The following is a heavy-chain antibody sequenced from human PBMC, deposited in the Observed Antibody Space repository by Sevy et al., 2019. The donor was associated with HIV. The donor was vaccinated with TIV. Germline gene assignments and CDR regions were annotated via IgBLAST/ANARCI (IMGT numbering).Heavy chain of an antibody. V-gene: IGHV1-69*13. J-gene: IGHJ3*02. CDR3: ARAGVGAGTFDI. D-gene: IGHD1-26*01. CDR2: IIPIFGTA. CDR1: GGTFSSYA. Sequence: ASVKVSCKASGGTFSSYAMSWVRQAPGQGLEWMGGIIPIFGTANYAQKFQGRVTITADESTSTAYMELSSLRSEDTAVYYCARAGVGAGTFDIWGQGTMVTVSS.